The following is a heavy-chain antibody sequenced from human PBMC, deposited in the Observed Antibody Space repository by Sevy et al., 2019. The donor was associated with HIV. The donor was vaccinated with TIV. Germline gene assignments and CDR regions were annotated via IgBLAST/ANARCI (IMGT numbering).Heavy chain of an antibody. CDR3: ARGGVTMVRGVTLGY. CDR1: GYTFTSYG. D-gene: IGHD3-10*01. V-gene: IGHV1-18*01. J-gene: IGHJ4*02. Sequence: ASVKVSCKASGYTFTSYGISWVRQAPGQGLEWMGWISAYNGNTNYAQKLQGRVTMTTAKSTVTAYMELRSLRSDDTAVYYCARGGVTMVRGVTLGYWGQGTLVTVSS. CDR2: ISAYNGNT.